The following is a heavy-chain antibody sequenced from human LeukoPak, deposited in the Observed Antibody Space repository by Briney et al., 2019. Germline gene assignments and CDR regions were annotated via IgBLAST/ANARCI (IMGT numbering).Heavy chain of an antibody. CDR3: ARGKEVEQLVDYYYGMDV. CDR2: ISSNGGST. CDR1: GFTFSSYA. V-gene: IGHV3-64*01. D-gene: IGHD6-6*01. Sequence: GGSLRLSCAASGFTFSSYAMHWVRQAPGKGLEYASAISSNGGSTYYANSVKGRFTISRDNAQNSLYLQMNSLRAEDTAVYYCARGKEVEQLVDYYYGMDVWGQGTTVTVSS. J-gene: IGHJ6*02.